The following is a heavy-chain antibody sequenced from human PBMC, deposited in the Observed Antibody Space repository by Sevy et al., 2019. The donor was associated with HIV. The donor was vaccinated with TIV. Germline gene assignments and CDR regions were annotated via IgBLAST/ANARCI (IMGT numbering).Heavy chain of an antibody. CDR2: ISTRSSYT. CDR1: GFTFSDYY. D-gene: IGHD6-13*01. CDR3: ARCRVAAADYYFDY. Sequence: GGSLRLSCAASGFTFSDYYMTWIRQAPGKGLEWVLYISTRSSYTNYADSVKGRFTISRDNAKNSLYLQMNSLRAEDAAVYYCARCRVAAADYYFDYWGQGTLVTVSS. V-gene: IGHV3-11*06. J-gene: IGHJ4*02.